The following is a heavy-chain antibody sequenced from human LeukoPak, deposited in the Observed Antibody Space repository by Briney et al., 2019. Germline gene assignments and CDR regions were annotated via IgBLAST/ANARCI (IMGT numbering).Heavy chain of an antibody. CDR3: ARRFSSGWYDY. Sequence: PGGSLRLSCAGSGFTFNNYALHWVRQAPGKGLEYVSAISTNGEATNYANAVKGRFTISRDNSKNTLYLQMGSLRGEDTAVYYCARRFSSGWYDYWGQGTLVTVSS. V-gene: IGHV3-64*01. CDR2: ISTNGEAT. J-gene: IGHJ4*02. CDR1: GFTFNNYA. D-gene: IGHD6-19*01.